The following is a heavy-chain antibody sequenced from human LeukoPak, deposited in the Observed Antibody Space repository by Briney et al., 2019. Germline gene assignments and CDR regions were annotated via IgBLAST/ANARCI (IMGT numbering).Heavy chain of an antibody. Sequence: GESLKISCMGFGYSFTSFWIGWVRQMPGKGLEWMGIIYPGDSDIRYSPSFQGQVTISADKSISTAYLQWSSLKASDTAMYYCARLALMAVAGTNYFDYWGQGTLVTVSS. J-gene: IGHJ4*02. CDR2: IYPGDSDI. D-gene: IGHD6-19*01. CDR1: GYSFTSFW. V-gene: IGHV5-51*01. CDR3: ARLALMAVAGTNYFDY.